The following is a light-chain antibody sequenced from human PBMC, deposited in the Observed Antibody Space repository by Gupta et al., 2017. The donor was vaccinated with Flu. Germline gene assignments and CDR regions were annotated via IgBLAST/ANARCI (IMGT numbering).Light chain of an antibody. CDR3: ASWDARLSGGV. Sequence: CSGSNFNVGSTYVYWYQQLPGPAPKLVIYRTAPRPSGVPARLSGSTSGTSASLAISWLRAEDEADCSFASWDARLSGGVFGGGTNLTGL. CDR2: RTA. V-gene: IGLV1-47*01. CDR1: NFNVGSTY. J-gene: IGLJ3*02.